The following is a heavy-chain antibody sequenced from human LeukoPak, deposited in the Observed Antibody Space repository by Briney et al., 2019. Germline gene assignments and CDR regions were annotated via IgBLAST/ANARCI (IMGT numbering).Heavy chain of an antibody. CDR3: ARGVSGWLGTYYFDY. Sequence: GASVKVSCKASGYTFTGYYMHWVRQAPGQGLEWMGWINPNSGGTNYAQKFQGRVTMTRDTSISTAYMELSRLRSDDTAVYYCARGVSGWLGTYYFDYWGQGTLVTVSS. CDR1: GYTFTGYY. J-gene: IGHJ4*02. V-gene: IGHV1-2*02. D-gene: IGHD6-19*01. CDR2: INPNSGGT.